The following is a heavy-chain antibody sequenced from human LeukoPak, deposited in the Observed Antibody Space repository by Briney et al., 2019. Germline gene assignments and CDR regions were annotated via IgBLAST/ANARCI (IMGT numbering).Heavy chain of an antibody. V-gene: IGHV3-49*03. CDR3: SRDKEYGDPPRTFLY. D-gene: IGHD4-17*01. CDR1: GFTFCDDA. CDR2: IRRKAYGGTT. Sequence: GGSLRLSCTASGFTFCDDAMSWFRQAPGKGLEWVGFIRRKAYGGTTEYAASVKGRFIISRDDSKNIAYLQMNSLKTEDTAVYYCSRDKEYGDPPRTFLYWGQGTLVTVSS. J-gene: IGHJ4*02.